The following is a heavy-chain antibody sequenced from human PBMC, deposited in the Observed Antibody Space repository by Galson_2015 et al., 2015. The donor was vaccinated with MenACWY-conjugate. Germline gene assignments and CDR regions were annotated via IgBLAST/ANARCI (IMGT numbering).Heavy chain of an antibody. J-gene: IGHJ4*02. CDR2: ISGSGGDT. CDR1: GFSLRNYA. D-gene: IGHD4-17*01. CDR3: AKDKNYGDFVDFDY. Sequence: SLRLSCAASGFSLRNYAMNWVRQAPGKGLEWVSTISGSGGDTYYADSVKGRFTTSRDTSRNTMYLQMNTLRAEDSAVYFCAKDKNYGDFVDFDYWGQGTLVTVSS. V-gene: IGHV3-23*01.